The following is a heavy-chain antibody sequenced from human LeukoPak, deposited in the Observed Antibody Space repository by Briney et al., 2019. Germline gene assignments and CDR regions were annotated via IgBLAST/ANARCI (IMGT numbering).Heavy chain of an antibody. CDR3: AIVGATDWFDP. V-gene: IGHV4-31*11. J-gene: IGHJ5*02. CDR1: GGSFSGYY. D-gene: IGHD1-26*01. CDR2: IYYSGST. Sequence: SETLSLTCAVYGGSFSGYYWSWIRQHPGKGLEWIGYIYYSGSTYYNPSLKSRVTISVDTSKNQFSLKLSSVTAADTAVYYCAIVGATDWFDPWGQGTLVTVSS.